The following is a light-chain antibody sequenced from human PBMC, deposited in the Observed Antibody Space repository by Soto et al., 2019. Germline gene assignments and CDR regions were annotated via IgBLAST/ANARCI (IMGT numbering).Light chain of an antibody. V-gene: IGKV3D-15*01. CDR3: QQRKVWPPLT. J-gene: IGKJ4*01. CDR2: GTS. Sequence: EIVMTQSPATLSVSPGERATLSCRASQSVSINLAWYQHKPGQSPRLLXDGTSTRATGIPARFIGNGSGTEFTLTISSLQSEDFAVYYCQQRKVWPPLTFGGGTIVDIK. CDR1: QSVSIN.